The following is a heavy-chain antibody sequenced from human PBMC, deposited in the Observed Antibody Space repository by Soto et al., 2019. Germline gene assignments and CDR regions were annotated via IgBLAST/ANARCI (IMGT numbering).Heavy chain of an antibody. V-gene: IGHV3-74*01. J-gene: IGHJ1*01. CDR2: INSDGSST. D-gene: IGHD3-22*01. CDR3: ARESYYYDTSGFSKYFQL. Sequence: GGSLRLSCAASGFTFSSYWMHWVRQAPGKGLVWVSRINSDGSSTSYADSVKGRFTISRDNAKNSLYLQMNSLRDEDTAVYYCARESYYYDTSGFSKYFQLWGQGTLVTVSS. CDR1: GFTFSSYW.